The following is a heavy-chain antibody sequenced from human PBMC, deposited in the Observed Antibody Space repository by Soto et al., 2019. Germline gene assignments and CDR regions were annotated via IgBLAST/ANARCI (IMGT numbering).Heavy chain of an antibody. CDR1: GYTFTDYL. Sequence: PGESLKISFRASGYTFTDYLISWVRQMPVKGLEWVGRIDPKDSYTDYSPSFQGHVSISSEQSLNTAHLRWSSLKTSDTAIYYCARVRIRASGMVDFDYGVLGTLVKVSS. CDR3: ARVRIRASGMVDFDY. J-gene: IGHJ4*02. CDR2: IDPKDSYT. D-gene: IGHD2-15*01. V-gene: IGHV5-10-1*01.